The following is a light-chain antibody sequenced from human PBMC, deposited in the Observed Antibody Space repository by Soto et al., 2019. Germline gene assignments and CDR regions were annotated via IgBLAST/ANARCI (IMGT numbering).Light chain of an antibody. Sequence: QSALTQPPSASGSPGQSVTISCTGTSSDVGGYNYVSWYKQHPGKAPKLLFFEFSKRPSGVPDRFSGSKSDNTASLTVSGLQAEDEADYYCSSQGVFGTGTKVTVL. CDR2: EFS. V-gene: IGLV2-8*01. J-gene: IGLJ1*01. CDR1: SSDVGGYNY. CDR3: SSQGV.